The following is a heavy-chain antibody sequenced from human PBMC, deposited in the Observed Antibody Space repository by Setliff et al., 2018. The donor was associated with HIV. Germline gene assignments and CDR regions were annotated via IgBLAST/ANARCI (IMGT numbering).Heavy chain of an antibody. J-gene: IGHJ5*02. D-gene: IGHD6-13*01. CDR3: AAALQQQVVRWFDP. CDR1: GFTFSSAW. V-gene: IGHV3-15*01. Sequence: GGSLRLSCAASGFTFSSAWMIWVRQAPGKGLDWVGLISGTTDYAAPVKGRFTISRDDSRNTLFLHMSDLKTEDTGVYYCAAALQQQVVRWFDPWGQGTLVTVSS. CDR2: ISGTT.